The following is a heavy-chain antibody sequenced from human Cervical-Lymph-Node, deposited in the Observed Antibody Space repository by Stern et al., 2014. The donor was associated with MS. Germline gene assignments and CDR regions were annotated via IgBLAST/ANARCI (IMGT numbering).Heavy chain of an antibody. CDR3: ARDNDDNGMDV. CDR1: GDTFINFA. Sequence: QVQLMQSGAEVKKPGSSVRVSCTASGDTFINFAFSWARQAPGQGLEWMGGIIPILGTINYAQKFQGRVTITADESATTVYMEVNSLRSDDTAVYYCARDNDDNGMDVWGQGTTVTVSS. V-gene: IGHV1-69*01. J-gene: IGHJ6*02. CDR2: IIPILGTI. D-gene: IGHD1-1*01.